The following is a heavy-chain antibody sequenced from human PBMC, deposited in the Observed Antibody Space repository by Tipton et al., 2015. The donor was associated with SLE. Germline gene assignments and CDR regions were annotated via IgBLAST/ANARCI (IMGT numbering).Heavy chain of an antibody. D-gene: IGHD5-12*01. CDR2: ISAYDGKT. CDR3: ALRWPDTWTTVY. Sequence: QLVQSGAEVKKPGASVKVSCKAPSDTLSNYGFTWVRQAPGQGLEWMGWISAYDGKTNYGQKFKGRVTMTTDTSTSTAYMELRSLRSDDTAVYYCALRWPDTWTTVYWGQGTLVTVSS. V-gene: IGHV1-18*04. CDR1: SDTLSNYG. J-gene: IGHJ4*02.